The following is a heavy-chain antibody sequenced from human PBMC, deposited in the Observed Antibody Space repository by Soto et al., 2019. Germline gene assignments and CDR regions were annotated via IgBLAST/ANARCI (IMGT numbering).Heavy chain of an antibody. CDR1: GYTFTSYG. J-gene: IGHJ4*02. D-gene: IGHD2-15*01. CDR2: ISAYNGNT. Sequence: QVQLVQSGAEVKKPGASAKVSCKASGYTFTSYGISWVRQAPGQGLEWMGWISAYNGNTNYAQKLQGRVTMTTDTSTSTAYMELRSLRSDDTAVYYCARESPDIVVVVASYFDYWGQGTLVTVSS. CDR3: ARESPDIVVVVASYFDY. V-gene: IGHV1-18*01.